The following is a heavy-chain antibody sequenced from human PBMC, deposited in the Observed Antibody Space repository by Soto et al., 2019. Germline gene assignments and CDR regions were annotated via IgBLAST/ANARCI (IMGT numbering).Heavy chain of an antibody. V-gene: IGHV4-39*01. Sequence: TSETLSLTCTVSGGSISSSSYYWGWIRQPPGKGLEWIGSIYYSGCTYYNPSLKSRVTISVDTPKNQFSLKLSSVTAADTVVYYCARGGGGDYNWFDPWGQGTLVTVSS. CDR3: ARGGGGDYNWFDP. CDR2: IYYSGCT. J-gene: IGHJ5*02. CDR1: GGSISSSSYY. D-gene: IGHD2-21*02.